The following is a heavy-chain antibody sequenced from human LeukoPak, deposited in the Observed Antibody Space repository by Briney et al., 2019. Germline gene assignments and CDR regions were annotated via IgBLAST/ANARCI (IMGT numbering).Heavy chain of an antibody. CDR2: INPNGGI. V-gene: IGHV1-2*02. Sequence: ASVKVSCKASGYIFTDYYIHWVRQVPGQGLEWMGWINPNGGIDYAQKFQGRVTMTRDTSISTAYMELSRLRSDDTAVYYCARVRPDYYYYYMDVWGKGTTVTISS. D-gene: IGHD6-25*01. CDR1: GYIFTDYY. J-gene: IGHJ6*03. CDR3: ARVRPDYYYYYMDV.